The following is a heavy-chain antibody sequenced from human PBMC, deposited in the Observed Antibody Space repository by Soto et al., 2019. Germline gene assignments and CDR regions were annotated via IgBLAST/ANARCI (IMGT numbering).Heavy chain of an antibody. Sequence: TXESVTMSFTCAGYSFIGYWIGWVRQRPGKGLEWMGVIYPDDSDTRYSPSFQGQVTFSADKSTTTVYLQWSSLKASDTAMYYCVSREGYISDTIREYWGQGTQVTVSS. CDR1: GYSFIGYW. CDR2: IYPDDSDT. D-gene: IGHD6-25*01. V-gene: IGHV5-51*01. CDR3: VSREGYISDTIREY. J-gene: IGHJ4*02.